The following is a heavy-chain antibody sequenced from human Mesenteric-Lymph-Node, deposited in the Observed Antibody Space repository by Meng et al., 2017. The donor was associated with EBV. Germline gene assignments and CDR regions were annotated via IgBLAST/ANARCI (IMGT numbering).Heavy chain of an antibody. CDR2: ISHNGHT. CDR3: VRERGAGTYQGFDF. J-gene: IGHJ4*02. D-gene: IGHD3-10*01. V-gene: IGHV4-4*03. Sequence: QLQLQDSGPLLLKPPGPLSLTCASSGGSITTNNNGSWVRQPPGKGLEWIAEISHNGHTNYSPSLKSRVTISIDKSKNQFSLKVDSVTAADTAVYYCVRERGAGTYQGFDFWGQGTLVTVSS. CDR1: GGSITTNNN.